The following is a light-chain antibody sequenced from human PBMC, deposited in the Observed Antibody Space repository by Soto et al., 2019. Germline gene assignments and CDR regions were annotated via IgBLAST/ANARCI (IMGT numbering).Light chain of an antibody. V-gene: IGLV2-14*01. Sequence: QSALTQPASVSGSPGQSITISCAGTSSDVGAYNYVSWYQQHPGKAPKLLIYDVSNRPSGVSNRFSGSKSGNTASLTISGLQAEDEADYYCSSYASSSTPLYVFGTGTNVTV. CDR2: DVS. CDR1: SSDVGAYNY. CDR3: SSYASSSTPLYV. J-gene: IGLJ1*01.